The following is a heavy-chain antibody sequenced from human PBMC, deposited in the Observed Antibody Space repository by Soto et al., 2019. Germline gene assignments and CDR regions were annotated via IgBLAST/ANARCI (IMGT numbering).Heavy chain of an antibody. Sequence: PGGSLRLSCAASGFTFSSYGVHWVRQAPGKGLEWVASVSYDGSNKHYADSVKGRFAISRDNAKNSLYLQMNSLRVEDTAVYHCARESVLERQGHWFDPWGQGTLVTVSS. J-gene: IGHJ5*02. D-gene: IGHD1-1*01. CDR1: GFTFSSYG. CDR2: VSYDGSNK. CDR3: ARESVLERQGHWFDP. V-gene: IGHV3-30*03.